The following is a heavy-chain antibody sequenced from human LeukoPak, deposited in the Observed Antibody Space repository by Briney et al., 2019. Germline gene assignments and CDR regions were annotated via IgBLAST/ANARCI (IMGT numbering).Heavy chain of an antibody. J-gene: IGHJ5*02. CDR2: INHSGST. CDR3: ARHGPRTITMVRGVISWFDP. CDR1: GGSFSGYY. Sequence: PSETLSLTCAVYGGSFSGYYWSWIRQPPGKGLEWIGEINHSGSTNYNPSLKSRVTISVDTSKNQFSLKLSSVTAADTAVYYCARHGPRTITMVRGVISWFDPWGQGTLVTVSS. D-gene: IGHD3-10*01. V-gene: IGHV4-34*01.